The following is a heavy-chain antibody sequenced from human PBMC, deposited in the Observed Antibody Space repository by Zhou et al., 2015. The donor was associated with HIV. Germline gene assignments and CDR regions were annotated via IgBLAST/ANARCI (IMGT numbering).Heavy chain of an antibody. J-gene: IGHJ6*02. CDR2: INPKSGDT. CDR1: GYTFTVYH. Sequence: QVQLVQSGAEVKKPGASVRVSCKASGYTFTVYHIHWVRQAPERGLEWLGRINPKSGDTKYAQNLQGRVTMSQDTSISTAYVDLARLTSDDTAVYYCALPSEGYYYYYGMDVWGQGP. CDR3: ALPSEGYYYYYGMDV. V-gene: IGHV1-2*06.